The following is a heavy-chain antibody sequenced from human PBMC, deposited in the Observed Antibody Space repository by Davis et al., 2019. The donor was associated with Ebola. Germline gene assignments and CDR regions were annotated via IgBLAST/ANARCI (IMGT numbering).Heavy chain of an antibody. J-gene: IGHJ6*02. CDR2: ISSSGSTI. V-gene: IGHV3-11*04. D-gene: IGHD2-8*02. CDR3: APYCTGGVCNYGMDV. CDR1: GFTFSDYY. Sequence: GESLKISCAASGFTFSDYYMSWIRQAPGKGLEWVSYISSSGSTIYYADSVKGRFTISRDNAKNSLYLQMNSLRAEDTAVYYCAPYCTGGVCNYGMDVWGQGTTVTVSS.